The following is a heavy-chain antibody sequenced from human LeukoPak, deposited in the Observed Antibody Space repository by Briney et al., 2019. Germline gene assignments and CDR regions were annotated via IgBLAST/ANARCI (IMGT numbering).Heavy chain of an antibody. V-gene: IGHV3-7*01. D-gene: IGHD2-8*02. CDR1: GFTFRDYW. CDR2: IKEDGSQK. Sequence: GSLRLSCAASGFTFRDYWMSWVRQSPGKGLEWVANIKEDGSQKYDVDSVRGRFTISRDNAKNSLFLQMDSLRAEDTAVYYCAKDSRFCTGYDCRGDAFDSWVQGTMVTVTS. CDR3: AKDSRFCTGYDCRGDAFDS. J-gene: IGHJ3*02.